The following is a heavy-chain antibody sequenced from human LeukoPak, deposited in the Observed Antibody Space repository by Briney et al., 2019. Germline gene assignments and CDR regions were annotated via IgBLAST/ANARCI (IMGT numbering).Heavy chain of an antibody. Sequence: GGSLRLSCVASGFTFTNYGMHWVRQAPGKGLEWVAAILYDGSKKYYADSVKGRFSISRDNSKNTLYLQMNSLRAEDTAVYYCAKDWTLGGDFWSGYPDYWGQGTLVTVSS. CDR3: AKDWTLGGDFWSGYPDY. CDR1: GFTFTNYG. D-gene: IGHD3-3*01. CDR2: ILYDGSKK. J-gene: IGHJ4*02. V-gene: IGHV3-30*18.